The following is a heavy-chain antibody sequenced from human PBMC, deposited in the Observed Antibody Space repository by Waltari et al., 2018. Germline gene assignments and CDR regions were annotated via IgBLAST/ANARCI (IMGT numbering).Heavy chain of an antibody. CDR1: GFTFSHYI. CDR3: ARDDRDGLPDYFDF. Sequence: QVQLVESGGGVVQPGRSLRLSCAAAGFTFSHYIWHWVRQAPGKGLEWVAVTSHDESHKSYADSVKGRFTISKDNSKNTLYLQMNSLSTEDTAMYYCARDDRDGLPDYFDFWGQGTLVTVSS. CDR2: TSHDESHK. V-gene: IGHV3-30*01. J-gene: IGHJ4*02. D-gene: IGHD2-8*01.